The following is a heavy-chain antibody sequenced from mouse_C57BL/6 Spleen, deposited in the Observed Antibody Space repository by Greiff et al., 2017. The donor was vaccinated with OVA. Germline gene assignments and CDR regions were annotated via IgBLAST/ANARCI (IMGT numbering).Heavy chain of an antibody. J-gene: IGHJ2*01. D-gene: IGHD1-1*01. CDR2: ISDGGSYT. CDR3: ARTFTTVVAPYYFDY. CDR1: GFTFSSYA. Sequence: EVHLVESGGGLVKPGGSLKLSCAASGFTFSSYAMSWVRQTPEKRLEWVATISDGGSYTYYPDNVKGRFTISRDNAKNNLYLQMSHLKSEDTAMYYCARTFTTVVAPYYFDYWGQGTTLTVSS. V-gene: IGHV5-4*01.